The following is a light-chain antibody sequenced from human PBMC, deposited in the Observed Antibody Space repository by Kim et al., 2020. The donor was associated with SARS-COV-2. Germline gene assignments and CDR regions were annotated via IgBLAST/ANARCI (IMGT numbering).Light chain of an antibody. CDR2: QDS. CDR3: QAWDSSTVV. V-gene: IGLV3-1*01. Sequence: VSPGQTASITCSGDKLGDKYACWYQQKPGQSPVLVIYQDSKRPSGIPERFSGSNSGNTATLTISGTQAMDEADYYCQAWDSSTVVFGGGTKMTVL. J-gene: IGLJ2*01. CDR1: KLGDKY.